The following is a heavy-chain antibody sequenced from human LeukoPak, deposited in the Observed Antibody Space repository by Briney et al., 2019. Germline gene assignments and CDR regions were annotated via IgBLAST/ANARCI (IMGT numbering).Heavy chain of an antibody. Sequence: ESLRLSCTASEFTFSSYSMNWVRQAPGKGLEWVSYISSSSSTIYYADSVKGRFTISRDNAKNSLYLQMNSLRAEDTAVYYCARGSSWQGLDYWGQGTLVTVSS. CDR1: EFTFSSYS. D-gene: IGHD6-13*01. CDR3: ARGSSWQGLDY. J-gene: IGHJ4*02. CDR2: ISSSSSTI. V-gene: IGHV3-48*04.